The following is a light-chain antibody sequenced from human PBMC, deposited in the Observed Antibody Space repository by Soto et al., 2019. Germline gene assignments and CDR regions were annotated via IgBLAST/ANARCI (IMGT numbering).Light chain of an antibody. J-gene: IGLJ7*01. V-gene: IGLV1-44*01. CDR2: TND. CDR3: ASWDDSLIAWA. CDR1: RSNIGSNT. Sequence: QSGLTQPPSASGTPGQRVTISCSGSRSNIGSNTVNWYQQLPGTAPKLLIYTNDQRPSGVPDRISASKSGTSASLAISGLQSEDEADYYCASWDDSLIAWAFGGGTQLTVL.